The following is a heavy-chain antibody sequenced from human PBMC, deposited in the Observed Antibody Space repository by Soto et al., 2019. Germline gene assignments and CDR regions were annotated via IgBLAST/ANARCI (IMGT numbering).Heavy chain of an antibody. CDR1: GYTFSNFV. V-gene: IGHV1-18*01. Sequence: GASVKVSCKASGYTFSNFVISWVRQAPGQGLEWMGWISPYNGRTNDAQNFQGRVTMTTDTSTSIVYMEMSSLKSEDTAVYYCARDHNFGFILYGMDVWGQGTTVNVSS. D-gene: IGHD2-15*01. J-gene: IGHJ6*02. CDR3: ARDHNFGFILYGMDV. CDR2: ISPYNGRT.